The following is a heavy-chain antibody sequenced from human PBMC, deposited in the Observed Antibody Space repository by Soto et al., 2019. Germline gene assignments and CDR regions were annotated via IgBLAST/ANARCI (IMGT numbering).Heavy chain of an antibody. D-gene: IGHD1-7*01. J-gene: IGHJ4*02. CDR1: GDSVSSNSAA. CDR2: TYYRSKWYN. Sequence: SETLSLTCAISGDSVSSNSAAWDWIRQSPSRGLEWLGRTYYRSKWYNDYAVSVKSRITINPDTSKNQFSLQLNSVTPEDTAVYYCARELHKLELGLVYFDYWGQGTLVTVSS. CDR3: ARELHKLELGLVYFDY. V-gene: IGHV6-1*01.